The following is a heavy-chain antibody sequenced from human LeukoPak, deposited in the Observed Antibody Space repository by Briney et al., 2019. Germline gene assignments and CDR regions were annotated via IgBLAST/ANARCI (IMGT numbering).Heavy chain of an antibody. D-gene: IGHD6-13*01. J-gene: IGHJ6*03. CDR2: MNPNSGNT. CDR3: ARRDSSSWYGPQNYYYYMDV. V-gene: IGHV1-8*02. CDR1: GGTFSSYA. Sequence: ASVKVSCKASGGTFSSYAISWVRQATGQGLEWMGWMNPNSGNTGYAQKFQGRVTMTRNTSISTAYMELSSLRSEDTAVYYCARRDSSSWYGPQNYYYYMDVWGKGTTVTISS.